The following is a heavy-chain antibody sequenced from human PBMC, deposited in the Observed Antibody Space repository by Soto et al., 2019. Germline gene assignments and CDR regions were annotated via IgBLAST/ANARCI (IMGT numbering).Heavy chain of an antibody. Sequence: QVHLEQWGTGLLKPSETLSLTCAVYGGSLSGYFWSLVRQPPGKGLEWSGEINHSGSTNYNPSLIRRVTITAATSTHLFPLRLSSVTAAVTRIFYCASHHYYDLCTGSRHYLDVWGRGTTVTVPS. D-gene: IGHD3-3*01. CDR2: INHSGST. V-gene: IGHV4-34*01. CDR1: GGSLSGYF. CDR3: ASHHYYDLCTGSRHYLDV. J-gene: IGHJ6*03.